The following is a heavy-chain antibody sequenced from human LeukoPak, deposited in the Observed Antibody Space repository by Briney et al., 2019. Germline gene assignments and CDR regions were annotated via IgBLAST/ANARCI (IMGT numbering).Heavy chain of an antibody. CDR3: ATEPSRSYSFDHLDF. Sequence: ASVKVSCKTPGGTFNNYAISWVRQAPGQGLEWMGRVVPMFGIRNYPQTFRGRVNITADKATNTVYMELRSLRAEDTAIYYCATEPSRSYSFDHLDFWGLGTPVSVSP. V-gene: IGHV1-69*04. D-gene: IGHD5-12*01. CDR2: VVPMFGIR. CDR1: GGTFNNYA. J-gene: IGHJ4*02.